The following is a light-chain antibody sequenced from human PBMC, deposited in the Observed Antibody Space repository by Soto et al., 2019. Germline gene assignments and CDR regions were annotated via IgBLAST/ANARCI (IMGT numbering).Light chain of an antibody. CDR2: DAS. CDR3: QQLASYPIGT. CDR1: QDISSS. J-gene: IGKJ4*01. V-gene: IGKV1-9*01. Sequence: DIQLTQSPSFLSASVGDRVTITCRASQDISSSLAWYQQKPGKASKLLIYDASTLQTGVPSRFRGSGSGPEFTLTISSLQPEAFATYSCQQLASYPIGTFGGGTKV.